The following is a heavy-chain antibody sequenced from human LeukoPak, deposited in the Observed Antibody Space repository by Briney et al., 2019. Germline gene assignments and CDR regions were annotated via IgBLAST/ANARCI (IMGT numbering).Heavy chain of an antibody. CDR1: GYTFTSYY. Sequence: ASVKVSCKASGYTFTSYYMHWVRQAPGQGLEWMGIINPSGGSTSYAQKFQGRVTMTRDMSTSTVYMELSSLRSEDTAVYYCASGEQLWDYYMDVWGKGTTVTVSS. V-gene: IGHV1-46*01. CDR2: INPSGGST. D-gene: IGHD5-18*01. CDR3: ASGEQLWDYYMDV. J-gene: IGHJ6*03.